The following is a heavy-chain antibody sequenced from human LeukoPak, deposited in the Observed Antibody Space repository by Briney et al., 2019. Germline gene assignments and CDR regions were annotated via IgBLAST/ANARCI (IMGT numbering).Heavy chain of an antibody. Sequence: PGGSLRLSCAASGVTFSNAWMSWVRQAPGKGLEWVGRIKSKTDGGTTDYAAPVKRRFTISRDDSTNTLYLQMNSLKTEDTAVYYCTTTTGGWLRDYWGQGTLVTVSS. CDR3: TTTTGGWLRDY. CDR2: IKSKTDGGTT. D-gene: IGHD5-12*01. V-gene: IGHV3-15*01. CDR1: GVTFSNAW. J-gene: IGHJ4*02.